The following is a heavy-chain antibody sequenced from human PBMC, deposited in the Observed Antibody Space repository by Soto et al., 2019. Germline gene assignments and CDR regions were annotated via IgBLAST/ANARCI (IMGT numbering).Heavy chain of an antibody. CDR3: ARDQWRIAVAGVYYYYGMDV. CDR2: VYYGVT. V-gene: IGHV4-59*01. J-gene: IGHJ6*02. CDR1: GGSMSSNY. D-gene: IGHD6-13*01. Sequence: SETQSLTCTVSGGSMSSNYGSWIRHYPGKGLEWIGFVYYGVTNYNPSFESRVTISIDTSKNQFSLKLTSVTAADTAVYYCARDQWRIAVAGVYYYYGMDVWGQGTTVTVSS.